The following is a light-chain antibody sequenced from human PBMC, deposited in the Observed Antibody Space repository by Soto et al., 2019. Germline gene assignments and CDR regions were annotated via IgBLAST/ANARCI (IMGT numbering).Light chain of an antibody. CDR3: QSYDSSLRSVI. CDR2: GTS. CDR1: SANIGAGYD. Sequence: QPVLTQPPSVSGAPGQRVTISCTGSSANIGAGYDVHWYQQLPGTAPKLLIYGTSNRPSGVPDRFSGSKSGTSASLAITGLQAEDEAEFYCQSYDSSLRSVIFGGGTKLTVL. J-gene: IGLJ2*01. V-gene: IGLV1-40*01.